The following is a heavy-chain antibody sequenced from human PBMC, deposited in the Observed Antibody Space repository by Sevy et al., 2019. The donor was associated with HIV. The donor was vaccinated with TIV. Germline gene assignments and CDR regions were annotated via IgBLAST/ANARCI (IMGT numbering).Heavy chain of an antibody. CDR2: ISGSGGST. Sequence: EGSLRLSCAASGFTFSSYAMSWVRQAPGKGLEWVSAISGSGGSTYYADSVKGRFTISRDNSKNTLYLQMNSLRAEDTAVYYCAKDRYDSSAKSYFQHWGQGTLVTVSS. V-gene: IGHV3-23*01. CDR1: GFTFSSYA. D-gene: IGHD3-22*01. J-gene: IGHJ1*01. CDR3: AKDRYDSSAKSYFQH.